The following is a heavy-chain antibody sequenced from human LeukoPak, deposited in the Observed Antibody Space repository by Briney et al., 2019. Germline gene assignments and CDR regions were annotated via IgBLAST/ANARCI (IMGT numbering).Heavy chain of an antibody. D-gene: IGHD1/OR15-1a*01. CDR1: GFTFSDDY. CDR2: ISSSGSTI. J-gene: IGHJ4*02. Sequence: GGSLRLSCAGSGFTFSDDYMNWIRQAPGKGLEWVSYISSSGSTIFYADSVKGRFTISRDNAKNLLYLQMNSLRAGDTAVYYCARALLAQQDYWGQGTLVTVSS. V-gene: IGHV3-11*01. CDR3: ARALLAQQDY.